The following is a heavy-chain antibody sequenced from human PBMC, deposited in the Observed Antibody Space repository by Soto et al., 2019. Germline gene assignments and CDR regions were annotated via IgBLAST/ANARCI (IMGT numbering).Heavy chain of an antibody. J-gene: IGHJ4*02. CDR1: GYTFTSYG. V-gene: IGHV1-18*01. CDR2: ISAYNGNT. Sequence: GASVKVSCKASGYTFTSYGISWVRQAPGQGLEWMGWISAYNGNTNYAQKLQSRVTMTTDTSTSTAYMELRSLRSDDTAVYYCAKAPVYYGSESYYKALDYWGQGTLVTVSS. D-gene: IGHD3-10*01. CDR3: AKAPVYYGSESYYKALDY.